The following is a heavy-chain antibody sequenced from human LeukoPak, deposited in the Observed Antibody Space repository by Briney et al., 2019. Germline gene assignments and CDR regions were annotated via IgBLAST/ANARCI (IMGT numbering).Heavy chain of an antibody. D-gene: IGHD2-21*02. Sequence: SETLSLTCAVYGGSFSGYYWSWIRQPPGKGLGWIGELNHSGSTNYNPSLKSRVTISVDTSKNQFSLKLSSVTAADTAVYYCARARGLLQPHGGYWGQGTLVTVSS. V-gene: IGHV4-34*01. CDR3: ARARGLLQPHGGY. CDR2: LNHSGST. CDR1: GGSFSGYY. J-gene: IGHJ4*02.